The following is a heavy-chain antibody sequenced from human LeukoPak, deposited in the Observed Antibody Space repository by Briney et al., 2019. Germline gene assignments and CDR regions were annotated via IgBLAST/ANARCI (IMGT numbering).Heavy chain of an antibody. D-gene: IGHD2-2*01. CDR1: GFTFSSYA. V-gene: IGHV3-30*18. J-gene: IGHJ6*02. CDR3: AKSDCSSTSCYESDGMDV. Sequence: GGSLRLSCAASGFTFSSYAMHWVRQAPGKGLEWVAVISYDGSNKYYADSVKGRFTISRDNSKNTLYLQMNSLRAEDTAVYYCAKSDCSSTSCYESDGMDVWGQGTTVTVSS. CDR2: ISYDGSNK.